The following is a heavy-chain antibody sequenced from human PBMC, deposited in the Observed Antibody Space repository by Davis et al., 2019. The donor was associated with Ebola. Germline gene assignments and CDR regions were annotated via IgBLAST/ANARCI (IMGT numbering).Heavy chain of an antibody. Sequence: GESLKISCTDSVITFSSYAMTWVRQAPGKGLEWVSTFSGIGDSTYYADSVKGRFTISRDNSKNTLYLQMNSLRAEDTALYYCTKDRSVLVTAAMVHDAFDFWGQGTMVTVSS. CDR2: FSGIGDST. D-gene: IGHD2-2*01. J-gene: IGHJ3*01. CDR3: TKDRSVLVTAAMVHDAFDF. V-gene: IGHV3-23*01. CDR1: VITFSSYA.